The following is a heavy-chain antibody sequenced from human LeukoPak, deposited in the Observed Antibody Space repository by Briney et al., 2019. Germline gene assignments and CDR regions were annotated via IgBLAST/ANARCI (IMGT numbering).Heavy chain of an antibody. D-gene: IGHD3-3*01. Sequence: ASVKVSCKASGYTFTSYAMHWVRQAPGQGLEWMGIINPSGGSTSYAQKFQGRVTMTRDMSTSTVYMELTSLRSEDTAVYYCARDLRITIFGVVIPWAFDIWGQGTMVTVSS. CDR3: ARDLRITIFGVVIPWAFDI. V-gene: IGHV1-46*01. J-gene: IGHJ3*02. CDR1: GYTFTSYA. CDR2: INPSGGST.